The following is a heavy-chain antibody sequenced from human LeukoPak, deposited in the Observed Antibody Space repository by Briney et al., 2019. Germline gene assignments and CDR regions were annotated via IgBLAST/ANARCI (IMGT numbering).Heavy chain of an antibody. D-gene: IGHD2-15*01. CDR3: ARGPLVAAFCDY. CDR1: GGSFSGYY. J-gene: IGHJ4*02. V-gene: IGHV4-34*01. CDR2: INHSGST. Sequence: SETLSLTCAVYGGSFSGYYWSWIRQPPGKGLEWIGEINHSGSTNYNPSLKSRDTISVDTSKNQFSLKLSSVTAADTAVYYCARGPLVAAFCDYWGQGTLVTVSS.